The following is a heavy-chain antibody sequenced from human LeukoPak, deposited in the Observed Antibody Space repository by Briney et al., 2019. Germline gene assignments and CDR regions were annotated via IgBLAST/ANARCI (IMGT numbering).Heavy chain of an antibody. J-gene: IGHJ3*02. Sequence: GGSLRLSCAASGFTFSSYAMSWVRQAPGKGLEWVSAISGGGGSTYYADSVKGRFTISRDNSKNTLYLQMNSLRAEDTAVYYCATHPNRRRYFDWLLLGIWGQGTMVTVSS. CDR1: GFTFSSYA. V-gene: IGHV3-23*01. CDR2: ISGGGGST. D-gene: IGHD3-9*01. CDR3: ATHPNRRRYFDWLLLGI.